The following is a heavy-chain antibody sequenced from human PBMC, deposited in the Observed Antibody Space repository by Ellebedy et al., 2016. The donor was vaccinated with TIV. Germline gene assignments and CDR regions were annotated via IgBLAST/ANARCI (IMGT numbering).Heavy chain of an antibody. Sequence: GESLKISCAASGFTFSDYAMSWVRQPPGKGLEWVSTISTRGDNTYYADSVKGRFTISRDNSRNTLALQMNSLRAEDTAVYYCATHYGSGSYFNPGYWGQGTLVTVSS. CDR3: ATHYGSGSYFNPGY. D-gene: IGHD3-10*01. CDR2: ISTRGDNT. V-gene: IGHV3-23*01. CDR1: GFTFSDYA. J-gene: IGHJ4*02.